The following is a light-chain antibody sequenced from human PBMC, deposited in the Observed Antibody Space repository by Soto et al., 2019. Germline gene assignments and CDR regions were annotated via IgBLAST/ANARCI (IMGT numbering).Light chain of an antibody. J-gene: IGKJ5*01. CDR1: QSVSSY. CDR3: QQRSNWPPIT. Sequence: EIVLTQSPATVSLSPGERATLSFMASQSVSSYLALYQQKPGQAPRLLIYDASNRATGIPARFSGSGSGTDFTLAISSLEPEDFAVYYCQQRSNWPPITFGQGTRLEIK. CDR2: DAS. V-gene: IGKV3-11*01.